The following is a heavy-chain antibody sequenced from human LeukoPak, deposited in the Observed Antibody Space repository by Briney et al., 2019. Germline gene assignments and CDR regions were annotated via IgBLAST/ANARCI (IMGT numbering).Heavy chain of an antibody. D-gene: IGHD3-9*01. V-gene: IGHV3-30*03. CDR3: ASILTGYYTFDY. CDR1: GFTFSSHG. CDR2: ISYDGANK. Sequence: GGSLRLSCAASGFTFSSHGMHWVRQAPGKGLEWVALISYDGANKYYADSVKGRFTISRDNSKNTLYLQMNSLRAEDTAVYYCASILTGYYTFDYWGQGTLVTVSA. J-gene: IGHJ4*02.